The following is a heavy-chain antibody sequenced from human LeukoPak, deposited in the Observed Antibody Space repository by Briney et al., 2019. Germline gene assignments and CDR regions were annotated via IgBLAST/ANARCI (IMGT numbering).Heavy chain of an antibody. Sequence: ASVKVSCKASGYTFTSYDINWVGQATGQGGEGMGWMNPNSGNTGYAQKFQGRVTITRNTSISTAYMELSSLRSEDTAVYYCARCIAARQAQRGRFAFDIWGQGTMVTVSS. CDR3: ARCIAARQAQRGRFAFDI. CDR1: GYTFTSYD. V-gene: IGHV1-8*03. CDR2: MNPNSGNT. D-gene: IGHD6-6*01. J-gene: IGHJ3*02.